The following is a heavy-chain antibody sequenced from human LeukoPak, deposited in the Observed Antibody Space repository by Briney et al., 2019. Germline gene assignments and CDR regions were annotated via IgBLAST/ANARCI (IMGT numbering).Heavy chain of an antibody. Sequence: SETLSLTCTVSGGSISSYYWSRIRQPPGKGLEWIGYIYYSGSTNYNPSLKSRVTISVDTSKNQFSLKLSSVTAADTAVYYCASYSGSYPSGYYYYGMDVWGQGTTVTVSS. CDR2: IYYSGST. CDR3: ASYSGSYPSGYYYYGMDV. CDR1: GGSISSYY. J-gene: IGHJ6*02. V-gene: IGHV4-59*01. D-gene: IGHD1-26*01.